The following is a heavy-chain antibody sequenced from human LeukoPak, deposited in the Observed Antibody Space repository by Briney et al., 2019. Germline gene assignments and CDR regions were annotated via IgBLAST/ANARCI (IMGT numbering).Heavy chain of an antibody. CDR3: AKWDYYDSSGYYPPDAFDI. J-gene: IGHJ3*02. CDR1: GFTFSSYA. Sequence: GGSLRLSCAASGFTFSSYAMSWVRQAPGQGLEWVSAISGSGGSTYYADSVKGRFTSSRDNSKNTLYLQMNSLRAEDTAVYYCAKWDYYDSSGYYPPDAFDIWGQGTMVTVSS. CDR2: ISGSGGST. V-gene: IGHV3-23*01. D-gene: IGHD3-22*01.